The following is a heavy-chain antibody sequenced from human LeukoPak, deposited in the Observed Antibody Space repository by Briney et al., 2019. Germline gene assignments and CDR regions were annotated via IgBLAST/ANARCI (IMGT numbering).Heavy chain of an antibody. CDR3: AKDLGWELPAEAY. J-gene: IGHJ4*02. D-gene: IGHD1-26*01. CDR1: GFTFKNYV. V-gene: IGHV3-23*01. Sequence: PGGSLTLPCVASGFTFKNYVMNWVRQAPGKGLEWLATIYGSGVSISYADSVKGRFTISRDNSNNTLYLQMNSLRAEDTAMYYCAKDLGWELPAEAYWGQGSLVTVSS. CDR2: IYGSGVSI.